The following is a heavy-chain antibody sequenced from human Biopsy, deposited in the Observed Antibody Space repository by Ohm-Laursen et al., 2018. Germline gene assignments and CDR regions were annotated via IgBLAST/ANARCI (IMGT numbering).Heavy chain of an antibody. V-gene: IGHV1-2*02. J-gene: IGHJ5*01. D-gene: IGHD3-3*01. Sequence: ATVKISCKTSGYAFIGYFLHWVRQAPGQGLEWMGWIDPKSGGTNYAQKFQGRVTMTRDTPISTTYMELRRLTSDDTAVFYCARELGDFWGGRQFDFWGQGTLVTVSS. CDR3: ARELGDFWGGRQFDF. CDR2: IDPKSGGT. CDR1: GYAFIGYF.